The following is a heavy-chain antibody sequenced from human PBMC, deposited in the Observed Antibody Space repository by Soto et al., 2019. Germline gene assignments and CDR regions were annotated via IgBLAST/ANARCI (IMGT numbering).Heavy chain of an antibody. V-gene: IGHV1-46*03. Sequence: QVQLVQSGAEVKKPGASVKVSCKASGYTFTSYYMHWVRQAPGQGLEWMGIINPSGGSTSYAQKFQGRVTMTRDTSTSTVYMELSSLRSEVTAVYYCSRHSVGYYFDYWGQGTLVAVSS. D-gene: IGHD2-15*01. CDR3: SRHSVGYYFDY. J-gene: IGHJ4*02. CDR1: GYTFTSYY. CDR2: INPSGGST.